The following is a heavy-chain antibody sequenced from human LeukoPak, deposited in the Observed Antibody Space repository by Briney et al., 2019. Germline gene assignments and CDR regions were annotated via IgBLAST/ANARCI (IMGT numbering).Heavy chain of an antibody. V-gene: IGHV3-53*01. Sequence: GGSLRLSCAASGFTVITNDMTWVRQAPGKGLEWVSVLYSDGNTKYADSVQGRFTISRDNSKNTMYLEMNSLSPDDTAVHYCARGVEPLAANTLAYWGQGTLVTVSS. D-gene: IGHD1-14*01. J-gene: IGHJ4*02. CDR1: GFTVITND. CDR2: LYSDGNT. CDR3: ARGVEPLAANTLAY.